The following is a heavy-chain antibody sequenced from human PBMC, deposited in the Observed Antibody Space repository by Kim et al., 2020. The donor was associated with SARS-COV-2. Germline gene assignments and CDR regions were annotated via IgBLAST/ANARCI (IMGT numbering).Heavy chain of an antibody. CDR1: GGTFSSYA. D-gene: IGHD3-22*01. CDR3: ASWDYYYDSSGYDY. J-gene: IGHJ4*02. Sequence: SVKVSCKASGGTFSSYAISWVRQAPGQGLEWMGGIIPIFGTANYAQKFQGRVTITAYESTSTAYMELSSLRSEDTAVYYCASWDYYYDSSGYDYWGQGTLVTVSS. CDR2: IIPIFGTA. V-gene: IGHV1-69*13.